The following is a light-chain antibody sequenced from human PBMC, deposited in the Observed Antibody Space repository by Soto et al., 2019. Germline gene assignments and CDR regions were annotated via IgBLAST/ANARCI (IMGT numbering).Light chain of an antibody. J-gene: IGKJ1*01. CDR3: QQYDNSPWT. V-gene: IGKV3-15*01. CDR2: GAS. Sequence: EIVMTQSPATLSVSPGGRSTLSWSASQSISDTLAWYQQKPGQAPRLLIYGASTRATGFPARFSGSGSGTDFTLTISSLQSEDFAVYYCQQYDNSPWTCGQGTKVDIK. CDR1: QSISDT.